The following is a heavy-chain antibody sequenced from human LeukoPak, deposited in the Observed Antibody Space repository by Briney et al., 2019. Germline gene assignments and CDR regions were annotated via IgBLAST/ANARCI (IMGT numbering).Heavy chain of an antibody. CDR3: ARGVGPRYFDL. J-gene: IGHJ2*01. CDR2: INPNSGGT. V-gene: IGHV1-2*02. Sequence: ASVTVSRKASGYTFTGYYMHWVGQAPGQGLEWMGWINPNSGGTNYAQKFQGRVTMTRDTSISTAYMELSRLRSDDTAVYYCARGVGPRYFDLWGRGTLVTVSS. CDR1: GYTFTGYY. D-gene: IGHD1-26*01.